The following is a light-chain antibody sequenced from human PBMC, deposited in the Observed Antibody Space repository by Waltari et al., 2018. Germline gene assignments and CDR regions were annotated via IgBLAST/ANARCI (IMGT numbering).Light chain of an antibody. CDR3: QQYNDWPRGT. Sequence: EIVMTQSPATLSVSPGARATVTCRASQSVFTNLAWYQHKPGQAPRLLMYGASTRATGIPARFSGSGSGTEFTLTINSLQSEDFAIYYCQQYNDWPRGTFGQGTKVEI. J-gene: IGKJ2*02. CDR2: GAS. V-gene: IGKV3-15*01. CDR1: QSVFTN.